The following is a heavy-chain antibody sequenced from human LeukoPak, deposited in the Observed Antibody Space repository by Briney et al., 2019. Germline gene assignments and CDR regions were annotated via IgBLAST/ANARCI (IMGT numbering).Heavy chain of an antibody. CDR2: ISSSGSTI. J-gene: IGHJ4*02. D-gene: IGHD6-13*01. Sequence: GGSLRLSCAASGFTFSDYYMSWIRQAPGKGLEWVSYISSSGSTIYYADSVKGRFTISGDNAKNSLYLQMNSLRAEDTAVYYCARDLPRIAAAGTTGGFDYWGQGTLVTVSS. CDR3: ARDLPRIAAAGTTGGFDY. V-gene: IGHV3-11*04. CDR1: GFTFSDYY.